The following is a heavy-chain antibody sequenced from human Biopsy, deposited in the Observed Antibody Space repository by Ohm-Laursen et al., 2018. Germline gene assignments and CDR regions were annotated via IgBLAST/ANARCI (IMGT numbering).Heavy chain of an antibody. CDR2: ISPYNDKT. CDR3: ARVFCTSTTCYGLLDN. J-gene: IGHJ4*02. Sequence: VSLVKVSCKTSGYTFTSYDISWVRQAPGQGLEWMGWISPYNDKTSYPPKLQDRVTMTADTSTNTAHMELRSLRSDDTAVYYCARVFCTSTTCYGLLDNWGQGTVVTVSS. CDR1: GYTFTSYD. V-gene: IGHV1-18*01. D-gene: IGHD2/OR15-2a*01.